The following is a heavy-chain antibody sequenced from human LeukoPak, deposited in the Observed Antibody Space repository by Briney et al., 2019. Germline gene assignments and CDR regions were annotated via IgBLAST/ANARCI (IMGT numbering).Heavy chain of an antibody. Sequence: GGSLRLSCAASGFTFSGYWMSWVRQAPGKGLEWVANIKQDGSEKYYVDSVKGRFTISRDNAKNSLYLQMNSLRAEDTAVYYCARGADIVVVVAATYYFDYWGQGTLVTVSS. CDR3: ARGADIVVVVAATYYFDY. CDR1: GFTFSGYW. J-gene: IGHJ4*02. V-gene: IGHV3-7*01. D-gene: IGHD2-15*01. CDR2: IKQDGSEK.